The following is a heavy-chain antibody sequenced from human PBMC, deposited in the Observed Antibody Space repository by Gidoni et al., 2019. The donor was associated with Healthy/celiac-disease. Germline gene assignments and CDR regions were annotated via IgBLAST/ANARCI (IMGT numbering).Heavy chain of an antibody. Sequence: QVQLQQRGAGRLKPSETLSLTCAVYGGSFSGYYWSWSRQPPGKGLEWIGEINHSGSTNYNPSLKSRVTISVDTSKNQFSLKLSSGTAADTAVYYCARRFYYYDSSGHPIDYWGQGTLVTVSS. J-gene: IGHJ4*02. CDR3: ARRFYYYDSSGHPIDY. V-gene: IGHV4-34*01. D-gene: IGHD3-22*01. CDR2: INHSGST. CDR1: GGSFSGYY.